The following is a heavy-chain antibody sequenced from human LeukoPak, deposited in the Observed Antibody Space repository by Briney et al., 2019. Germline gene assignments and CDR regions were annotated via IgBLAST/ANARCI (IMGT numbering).Heavy chain of an antibody. Sequence: GGPLRLSCTASEFTFSHYSMNWVRQAPGKGLEWVSYISSSTNTIYYADSVKGRFTISRDDAKNSLFLQMNSLRDEDTAVYYCARGGYGANDDAFDIWGQGTMVTVSS. CDR1: EFTFSHYS. CDR3: ARGGYGANDDAFDI. J-gene: IGHJ3*02. V-gene: IGHV3-48*02. CDR2: ISSSTNTI. D-gene: IGHD4-23*01.